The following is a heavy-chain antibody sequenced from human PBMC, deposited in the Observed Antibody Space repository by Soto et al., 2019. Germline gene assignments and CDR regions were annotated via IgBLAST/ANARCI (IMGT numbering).Heavy chain of an antibody. D-gene: IGHD3-9*01. CDR3: ARQERDILTAAYYFDY. Sequence: SETLSLTCTVSGGSISSYYWSWIRQPPGKGLEWIGSVYYSGTTYYNPSHKSRVTISEDTSKNQFSLRLSSVTAADTAVYYCARQERDILTAAYYFDYWGQGTLVTVSS. CDR2: VYYSGTT. CDR1: GGSISSYY. V-gene: IGHV4-59*08. J-gene: IGHJ4*02.